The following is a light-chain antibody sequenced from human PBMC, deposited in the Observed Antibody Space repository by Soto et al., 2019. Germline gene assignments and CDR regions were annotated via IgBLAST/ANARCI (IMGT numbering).Light chain of an antibody. CDR2: EVT. CDR1: SSDVFGYNF. J-gene: IGLJ1*01. CDR3: SSYAGSNIYYV. Sequence: HSALTQPPSASGSPGQSVTISCTGTSSDVFGYNFVSWYQHHPGKAPKLMIYEVTKRPSGVPDRFSGSKSGNTASLTVSGLQAEDEADYYCSSYAGSNIYYVFGTGTKLTVL. V-gene: IGLV2-8*01.